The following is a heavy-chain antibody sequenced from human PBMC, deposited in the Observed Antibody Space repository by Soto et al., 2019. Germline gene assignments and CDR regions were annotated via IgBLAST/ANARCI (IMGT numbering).Heavy chain of an antibody. CDR3: ATEVWVYYDFWSGYSDY. V-gene: IGHV3-7*01. CDR1: GFTFISYW. J-gene: IGHJ4*02. CDR2: IKEDGSDM. Sequence: EVQLVESGGGLVQPGGSRRLSFAASGFTFISYWMSWVRQAPGKGLEWVANIKEDGSDMYYVDSVKGRFTISRDNAKNSLYLQMNSLRAEDTAVYYCATEVWVYYDFWSGYSDYWGQGTLVTVSS. D-gene: IGHD3-3*01.